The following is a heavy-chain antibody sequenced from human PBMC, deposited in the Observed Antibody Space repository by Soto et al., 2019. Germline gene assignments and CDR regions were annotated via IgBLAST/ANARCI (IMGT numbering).Heavy chain of an antibody. D-gene: IGHD6-19*01. Sequence: SGPTLVNPTQTLTLTCTFSGFSLSTSGVGVGWIRQPPGKALEWLALIYWDDDKRYSPSLKSRLTITKDTSKNQVVLTMTNMDPVDTATYYCAHSGGYSSGWYPNWFDPWGQGTLVTVSS. V-gene: IGHV2-5*02. CDR3: AHSGGYSSGWYPNWFDP. CDR2: IYWDDDK. J-gene: IGHJ5*02. CDR1: GFSLSTSGVG.